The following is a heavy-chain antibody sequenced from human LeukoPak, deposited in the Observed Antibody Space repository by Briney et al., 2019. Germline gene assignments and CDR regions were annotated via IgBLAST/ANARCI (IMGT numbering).Heavy chain of an antibody. Sequence: GRSLRLSCAATGFTFSNYAIHWGRQAPGKGLEWVAFISDDGSKQHYADSVKGRFTISRDNSKNTLNLQMNSLRAEDTAVYYCVKDRTGTYTLDYWGQGTLVTVSS. D-gene: IGHD3-10*01. V-gene: IGHV3-30-3*01. CDR3: VKDRTGTYTLDY. CDR2: ISDDGSKQ. CDR1: GFTFSNYA. J-gene: IGHJ4*02.